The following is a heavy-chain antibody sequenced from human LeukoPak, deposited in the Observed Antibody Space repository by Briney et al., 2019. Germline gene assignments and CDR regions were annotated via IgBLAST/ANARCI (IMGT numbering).Heavy chain of an antibody. Sequence: PGGSLRLSCAASGFTFSTYWMGWVRQAPGKGLEWVANMKQDGSEEYYVDSVKGRFTISRDNAKNSLYLQMNSLRAEDTAVYYCARDKIVGATVLDYWGQGSLVTVSS. CDR1: GFTFSTYW. CDR3: ARDKIVGATVLDY. D-gene: IGHD1-26*01. J-gene: IGHJ4*02. V-gene: IGHV3-7*03. CDR2: MKQDGSEE.